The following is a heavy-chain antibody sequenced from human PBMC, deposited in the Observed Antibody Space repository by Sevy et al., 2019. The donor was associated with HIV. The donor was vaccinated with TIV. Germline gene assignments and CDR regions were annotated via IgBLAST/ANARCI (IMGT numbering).Heavy chain of an antibody. D-gene: IGHD6-13*01. CDR2: ISGTSRYI. CDR3: GRRSSSWDYFEY. CDR1: GFTFSDYY. Sequence: GGSLRLSCAASGFTFSDYYLSWIRQAPGKGLEWVSYISGTSRYINYADSLKGRFTISRDNAKNSLYLQMNSLKGEDTAVYYCGRRSSSWDYFEYWGQGTLVTVSS. J-gene: IGHJ4*02. V-gene: IGHV3-11*06.